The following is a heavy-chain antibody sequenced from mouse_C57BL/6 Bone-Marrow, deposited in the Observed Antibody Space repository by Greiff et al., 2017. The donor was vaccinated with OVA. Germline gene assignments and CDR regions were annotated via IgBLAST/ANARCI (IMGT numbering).Heavy chain of an antibody. J-gene: IGHJ1*03. CDR1: GYTFTSYW. V-gene: IGHV1-55*01. D-gene: IGHD2-10*02. CDR3: GRGLYGNYEWYFDV. Sequence: QVQLQQPGAELVKPGASVKMSCKASGYTFTSYWITWVKQRPGQGLEWIGDIYPGSGSTNYNEKFKSKATLTVDTSSSTAYMQLSSLTSEDSAVYYGGRGLYGNYEWYFDVWGTGTTVTVSS. CDR2: IYPGSGST.